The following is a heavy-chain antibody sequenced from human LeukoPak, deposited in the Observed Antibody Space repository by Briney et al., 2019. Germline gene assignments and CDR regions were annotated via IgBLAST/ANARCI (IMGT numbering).Heavy chain of an antibody. J-gene: IGHJ4*02. D-gene: IGHD3-22*01. CDR3: AREGYYYDSRGRAFDY. CDR1: GFTFSSYS. V-gene: IGHV3-48*04. CDR2: ISSSSSTI. Sequence: GGSLRLSCAASGFTFSSYSMNWVRQAPGKGLEWVSYISSSSSTIYYADSVKGRFTISRDNAKNSLYLQMNSLRAEDTAVYYCAREGYYYDSRGRAFDYWGQGTLVTVSS.